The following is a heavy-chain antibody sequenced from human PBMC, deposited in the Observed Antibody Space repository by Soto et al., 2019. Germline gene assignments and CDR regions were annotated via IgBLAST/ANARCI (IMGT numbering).Heavy chain of an antibody. D-gene: IGHD6-25*01. J-gene: IGHJ5*02. CDR2: VYFSGNA. V-gene: IGHV4-59*01. Sequence: SGTLALTCTVSGGSLSSYYWTWIRQSPGKGLEWIGYVYFSGNANYNPSLKSRVTISIDTSKNQFSLSLASVTAADTAFYYCGSVRPSGYVLAWGQGTLVTVSS. CDR1: GGSLSSYY. CDR3: GSVRPSGYVLA.